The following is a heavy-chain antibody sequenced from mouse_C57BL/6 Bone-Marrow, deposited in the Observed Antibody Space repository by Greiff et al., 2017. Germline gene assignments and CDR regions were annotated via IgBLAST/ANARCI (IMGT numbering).Heavy chain of an antibody. V-gene: IGHV1-69*01. Sequence: QVQLQQPGAELVMPGASVKLSCKASGYTFTSYWMHWVKQRPGQGLEWIGEIDPSDSYTNYNQKFKGKSTLTADKSSSTAYMQLSSLTSEDSAVYYCARYYSNYPYYFDYWGQGTTLTVSS. CDR1: GYTFTSYW. D-gene: IGHD2-5*01. J-gene: IGHJ2*01. CDR3: ARYYSNYPYYFDY. CDR2: IDPSDSYT.